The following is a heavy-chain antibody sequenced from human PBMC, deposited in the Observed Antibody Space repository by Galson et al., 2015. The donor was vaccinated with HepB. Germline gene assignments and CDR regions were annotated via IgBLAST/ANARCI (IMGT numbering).Heavy chain of an antibody. CDR1: GYTFTSFA. Sequence: SVKVSCKASGYTFTSFAIHWVRQAPGQSLEWMGWINTNSGKPTYAQGFTGRFVFSLDSSVSTANLQISSLKAEDTAVYYCARGGSGNYYNVPFDYWGQGTLVTVSS. J-gene: IGHJ4*02. CDR3: ARGGSGNYYNVPFDY. D-gene: IGHD3-10*01. CDR2: INTNSGKP. V-gene: IGHV7-4-1*02.